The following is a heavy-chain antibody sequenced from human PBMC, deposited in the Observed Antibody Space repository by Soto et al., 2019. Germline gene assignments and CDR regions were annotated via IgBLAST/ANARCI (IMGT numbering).Heavy chain of an antibody. D-gene: IGHD2-15*01. V-gene: IGHV4-4*01. CDR3: AEDGIRDTVPVSAFLLNRSSDL. CDR2: IHHSETN. J-gene: IGHJ2*01. Sequence: GKGIEWIGEIHHSETNNYNPSLESRVTISIDKSKNQFSLKLSSVTAADTAFYFQAEDGIRDTVPVSAFLLNRSSDL.